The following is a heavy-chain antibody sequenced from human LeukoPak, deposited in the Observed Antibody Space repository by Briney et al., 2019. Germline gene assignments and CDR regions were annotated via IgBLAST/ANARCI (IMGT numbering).Heavy chain of an antibody. Sequence: GGSLRLSCAASGFTFSSYWMSWVRQAPGKGLEWVANTKQDGSEKYYVDSVKGRFTISRDNAKNSLYLQMNSLRAEDTAVYYCARDPALYYYDSSGYSGSDYWGQGTLVTVSS. CDR3: ARDPALYYYDSSGYSGSDY. J-gene: IGHJ4*02. CDR2: TKQDGSEK. D-gene: IGHD3-22*01. V-gene: IGHV3-7*01. CDR1: GFTFSSYW.